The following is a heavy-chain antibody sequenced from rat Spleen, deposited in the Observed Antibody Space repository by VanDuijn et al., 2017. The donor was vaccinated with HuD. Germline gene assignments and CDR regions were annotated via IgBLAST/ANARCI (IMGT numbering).Heavy chain of an antibody. J-gene: IGHJ2*01. D-gene: IGHD1-12*02. V-gene: IGHV2-16*01. CDR2: TWSGGST. CDR3: ARSAKYYYDGSYYYVHFDY. Sequence: QVQLKESGPGLVQPSQTLSLTCTVSAFSLTNSGVSWVRPPPGKGLDWTGATWSGGSTDYHSALKSRQSIRRDTSKSQVPLKMNSLQTEDTAMYFCARSAKYYYDGSYYYVHFDYWGQGVMVTVSS. CDR1: AFSLTNSG.